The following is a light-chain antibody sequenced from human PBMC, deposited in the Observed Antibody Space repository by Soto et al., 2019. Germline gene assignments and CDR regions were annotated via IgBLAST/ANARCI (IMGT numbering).Light chain of an antibody. CDR3: SSYAGSTNYV. Sequence: QSALTQPPSASGSPGQSVTISCTGTSSDVGAHNFVSWHQQHPGKAPKLMIYEVSKRPSGVPDRFSGSKSGNTASLTVSGLQAEDEADYYCSSYAGSTNYVFGNGTKVTVL. J-gene: IGLJ1*01. CDR2: EVS. CDR1: SSDVGAHNF. V-gene: IGLV2-8*01.